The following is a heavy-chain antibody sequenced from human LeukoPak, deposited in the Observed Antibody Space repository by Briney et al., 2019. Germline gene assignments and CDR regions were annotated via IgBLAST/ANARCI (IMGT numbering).Heavy chain of an antibody. J-gene: IGHJ3*02. CDR2: FDPEDGET. V-gene: IGHV1-24*01. CDR1: GYTLTELS. D-gene: IGHD3-10*01. Sequence: ASVKVSCKVSGYTLTELSMHWVRQAPGKGLEWMGGFDPEDGETIYAQKFQGRVTMTEGTSTDTAYMELSSLRSEDTAVYYCATVPLGFSSGAFDIWGQGTMVTVSS. CDR3: ATVPLGFSSGAFDI.